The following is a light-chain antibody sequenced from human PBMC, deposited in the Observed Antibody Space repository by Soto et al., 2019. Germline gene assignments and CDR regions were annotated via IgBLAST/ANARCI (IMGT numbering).Light chain of an antibody. CDR2: DVS. Sequence: QSALTQPASVSGSPGQSITISCTGTSSDVGGYNYVSWYQSHPGEAPKLIIYDVSNRPSGVSDRFSGSKSGNTASLTISGLQAEDEADYYCSSYTSSIPYVFGTGTKVTVL. V-gene: IGLV2-14*03. CDR1: SSDVGGYNY. CDR3: SSYTSSIPYV. J-gene: IGLJ1*01.